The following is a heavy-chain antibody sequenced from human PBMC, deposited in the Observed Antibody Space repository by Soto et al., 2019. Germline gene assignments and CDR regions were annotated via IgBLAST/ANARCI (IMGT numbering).Heavy chain of an antibody. Sequence: GASVKVSCKASGYTFTSYAMHWVRQAPGQRLEWMGWINAGNGNTKYSQKFQGRVTITRDTSASTAYMELSSLRSEDTAVYYCASSGRYCSGGSCYPQLDYWGQGTLVTV. CDR1: GYTFTSYA. CDR2: INAGNGNT. CDR3: ASSGRYCSGGSCYPQLDY. J-gene: IGHJ4*02. V-gene: IGHV1-3*01. D-gene: IGHD2-15*01.